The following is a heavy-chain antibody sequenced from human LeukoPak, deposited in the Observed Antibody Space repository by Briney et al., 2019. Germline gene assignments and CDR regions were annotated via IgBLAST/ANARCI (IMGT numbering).Heavy chain of an antibody. CDR2: IIPIFGIA. Sequence: GSSVKVSCKASGGTFSSYAISWVRQAPGQGLEWMGRIIPIFGIANYAQKFQGRVTITADKSMSTAYMELSSLRSEDTAVYYCARRVGSSPDYYYGMDVWGQGTTVTVSS. CDR3: ARRVGSSPDYYYGMDV. CDR1: GGTFSSYA. D-gene: IGHD6-6*01. J-gene: IGHJ6*02. V-gene: IGHV1-69*04.